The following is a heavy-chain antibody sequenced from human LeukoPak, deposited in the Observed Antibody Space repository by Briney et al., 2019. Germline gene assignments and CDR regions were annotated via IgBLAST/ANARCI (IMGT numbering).Heavy chain of an antibody. V-gene: IGHV3-21*04. CDR3: ARVLRLERPYYYYYMDV. D-gene: IGHD1-1*01. CDR2: ISSSSNYI. Sequence: GGSLRLSCAASGFTFSSYSMNWVRQAPGKGLEWVSSISSSSNYIYYADSVKGRFTISRDNAKNSLHLQMNSLRAEDTASYHCARVLRLERPYYYYYMDVWGKGTTVTISS. CDR1: GFTFSSYS. J-gene: IGHJ6*03.